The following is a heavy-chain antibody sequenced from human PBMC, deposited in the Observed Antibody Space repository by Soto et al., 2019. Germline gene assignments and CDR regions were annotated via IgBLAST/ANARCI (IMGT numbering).Heavy chain of an antibody. CDR1: GFTFSSYA. CDR3: AKSGFLVRGYFDC. J-gene: IGHJ4*02. CDR2: ISGSGGST. D-gene: IGHD3-3*01. V-gene: IGHV3-23*01. Sequence: EVQLLESGGGLVQPGGSLRLSCAASGFTFSSYAMSWVRQAPGKGLEWVSAISGSGGSTYYEDSVKGRFTISRDNSKNTLDLQMNSLRAEDTAVYYCAKSGFLVRGYFDCWGQGTLVTVSS.